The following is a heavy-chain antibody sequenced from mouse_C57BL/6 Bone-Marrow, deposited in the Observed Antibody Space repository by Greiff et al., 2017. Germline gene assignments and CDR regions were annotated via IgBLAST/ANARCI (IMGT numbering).Heavy chain of an antibody. D-gene: IGHD1-1*01. CDR2: IHPSDSDT. CDR1: GYTFTSYW. CDR3: AMQEYYGSSPYYFDY. Sequence: QVQLQQPGAELVKPGASVKVSCKASGYTFTSYWMHWVKQRPGQGLEWIGRIHPSDSDTTYNQKFKGKDTLTVDKSSSPAYMQLSSLTSEDSAVYYCAMQEYYGSSPYYFDYWGQGTTLTVSS. V-gene: IGHV1-74*01. J-gene: IGHJ2*01.